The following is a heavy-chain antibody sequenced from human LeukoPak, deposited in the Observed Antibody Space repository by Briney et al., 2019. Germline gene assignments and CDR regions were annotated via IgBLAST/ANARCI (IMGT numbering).Heavy chain of an antibody. CDR2: IYSGGST. V-gene: IGHV3-66*01. D-gene: IGHD3-10*01. J-gene: IGHJ4*02. CDR1: GFFFSSHS. CDR3: ARVLTMVRGVIILAYYFDY. Sequence: GGSLRLSCAASGFFFSSHSMNWVRQAPGKGLEWVSVIYSGGSTYYADSVKGRFTISRDNSKNTLYLQMNSLRAEDTAVYYCARVLTMVRGVIILAYYFDYWGQGTLVTVSS.